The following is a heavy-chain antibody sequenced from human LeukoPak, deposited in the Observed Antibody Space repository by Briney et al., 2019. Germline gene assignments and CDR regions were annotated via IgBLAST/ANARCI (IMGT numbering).Heavy chain of an antibody. V-gene: IGHV4-59*01. CDR1: GGYIGDYY. Sequence: SETLSLTCTVSGGYIGDYYWGWIRQPPGKGLEWIGYVSYTGNTNSNPSLKSRVTFSVDTSKNLFSLKLDSVTAADTAVYYCARGWKYRNGYTVTELGSGYFDYWGQGTLVTVSS. J-gene: IGHJ4*02. CDR2: VSYTGNT. CDR3: ARGWKYRNGYTVTELGSGYFDY. D-gene: IGHD5-18*01.